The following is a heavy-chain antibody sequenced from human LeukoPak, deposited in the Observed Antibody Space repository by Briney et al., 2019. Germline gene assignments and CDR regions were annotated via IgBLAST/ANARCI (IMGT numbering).Heavy chain of an antibody. V-gene: IGHV3-53*01. CDR2: IYKGGTT. D-gene: IGHD3-9*01. Sequence: PGGSLRLSCEASGFPVGSYYLTWVRQAPGKGLEWVSAIYKGGTTYYADSVKGRFTVSRDNSKNSFSLQMNSPSADDTAVYYCARGSGDILTGYSGMDVWGQGTTVTVSS. J-gene: IGHJ6*02. CDR1: GFPVGSYY. CDR3: ARGSGDILTGYSGMDV.